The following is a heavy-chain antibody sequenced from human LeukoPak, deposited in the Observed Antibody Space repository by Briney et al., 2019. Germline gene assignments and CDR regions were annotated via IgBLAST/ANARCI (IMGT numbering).Heavy chain of an antibody. J-gene: IGHJ4*02. Sequence: PGGSLRLSCAASGLTFSSYAMSWVRQAPGTGLEWVSAISDSGRSTYYADSVKGRFTISRDNSRNTLYLQMNSLRAEDTAVYYCAKRGMTTIKEGFDYWGQGTLVTVSP. CDR2: ISDSGRST. D-gene: IGHD5-24*01. CDR1: GLTFSSYA. V-gene: IGHV3-23*01. CDR3: AKRGMTTIKEGFDY.